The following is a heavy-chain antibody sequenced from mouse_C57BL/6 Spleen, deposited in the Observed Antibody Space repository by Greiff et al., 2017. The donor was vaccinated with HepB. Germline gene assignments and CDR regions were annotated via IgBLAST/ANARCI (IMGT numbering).Heavy chain of an antibody. D-gene: IGHD2-4*01. CDR1: GYTFNSYW. CDR2: IYPSDSET. Sequence: VKLKQPGAELVRPGSSVKLSCKASGYTFNSYWGDGVKQRPGQGLEWIGNIYPSDSETHYNQKFKDKATLTVDKSSSTAYMQLSSLTSEDSAVYYCAREDYDAWFAYWGQGTLVTVSA. V-gene: IGHV1-61*01. CDR3: AREDYDAWFAY. J-gene: IGHJ3*01.